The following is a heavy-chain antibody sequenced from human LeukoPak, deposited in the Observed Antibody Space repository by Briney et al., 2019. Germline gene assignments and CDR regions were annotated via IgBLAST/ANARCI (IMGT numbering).Heavy chain of an antibody. CDR1: GYTFNNYD. CDR2: MNPNTGNT. D-gene: IGHD2-2*01. Sequence: GASVKVSCKASGYTFNNYDINWVRQATGQGLEWMGWMNPNTGNTGYGERFQGRVTMTRNTSISTAYMELSSLRSEDTAVYYCASVRYCSSTSCYEEAFDIWGQGTMVTVSS. V-gene: IGHV1-8*01. J-gene: IGHJ3*02. CDR3: ASVRYCSSTSCYEEAFDI.